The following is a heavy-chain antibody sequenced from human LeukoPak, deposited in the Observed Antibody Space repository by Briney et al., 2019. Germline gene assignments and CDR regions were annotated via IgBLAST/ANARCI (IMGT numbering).Heavy chain of an antibody. V-gene: IGHV1-2*02. CDR3: ARDLSNYAFDI. J-gene: IGHJ3*02. D-gene: IGHD4/OR15-4a*01. CDR2: INPNSGDT. Sequence: ASVKVSCKASGYTFTGYYMHWVRQAPGQGLEWMGWINPNSGDTNYAQNFLGRVTMTRDTSISTAYMELSRLRSDDTAVYYCARDLSNYAFDIWGQGTMVTVSS. CDR1: GYTFTGYY.